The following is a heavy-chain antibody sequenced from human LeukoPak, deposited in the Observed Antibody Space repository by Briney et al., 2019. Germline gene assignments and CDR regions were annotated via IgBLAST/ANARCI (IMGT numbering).Heavy chain of an antibody. Sequence: GGSLRLSCASSASDFRTSWMPWVRQGPGTGLVWVPLITADGRSTTYADSVKGRFTISRDNAKNTLYLQMHSLRAEDTAVYYCARDHYHSIDYWGQGTLVTVSS. CDR2: ITADGRST. J-gene: IGHJ4*02. CDR3: ARDHYHSIDY. CDR1: ASDFRTSW. D-gene: IGHD3-16*01. V-gene: IGHV3-74*01.